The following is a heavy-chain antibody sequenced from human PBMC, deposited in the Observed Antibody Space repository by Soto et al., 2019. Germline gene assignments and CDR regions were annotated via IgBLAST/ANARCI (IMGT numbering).Heavy chain of an antibody. Sequence: GGSLRLSCAASGFTFDDYTMHWVRQAPGKGLEWVSLISWDGGSTYYADSVKGRFTISRDNSKNSLYLQMSSLRTEDTALYYCAKDSYGDYYYYGMDVWGQGTTVTVSS. V-gene: IGHV3-43*01. CDR3: AKDSYGDYYYYGMDV. CDR1: GFTFDDYT. D-gene: IGHD4-17*01. J-gene: IGHJ6*02. CDR2: ISWDGGST.